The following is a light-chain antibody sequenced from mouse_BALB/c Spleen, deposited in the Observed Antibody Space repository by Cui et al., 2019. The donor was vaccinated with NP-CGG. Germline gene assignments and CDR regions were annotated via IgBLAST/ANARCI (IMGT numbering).Light chain of an antibody. Sequence: QAVLTQESALTTSPGGTVTLTCRSSTGAVTTSNYANWVQEKPDHLFTGLIGGTNNRVPGVPARFSGSLIGDKAALTITGAQTEDEAKYFCALWYSNHWVFGGGTKLTVL. CDR1: TGAVTTSNY. CDR3: ALWYSNHWV. J-gene: IGLJ1*01. CDR2: GTN. V-gene: IGLV1*01.